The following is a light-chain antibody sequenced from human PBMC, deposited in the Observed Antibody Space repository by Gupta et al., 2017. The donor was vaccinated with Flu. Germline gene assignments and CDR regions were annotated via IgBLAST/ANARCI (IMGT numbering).Light chain of an antibody. CDR3: KQKYSVPSIS. CDR2: WAA. Sequence: DIVMTQSPDSLAVSLGERATINCKSSQSVLYSSNNKNYLAWYQQKPGQPPKLLIYWAATREAGVPDRLAGRGYGTDFSLTITSLQAEDVAVYYGKQKYSVPSISFGKGTRLRLN. CDR1: QSVLYSSNNKNY. J-gene: IGKJ5*01. V-gene: IGKV4-1*01.